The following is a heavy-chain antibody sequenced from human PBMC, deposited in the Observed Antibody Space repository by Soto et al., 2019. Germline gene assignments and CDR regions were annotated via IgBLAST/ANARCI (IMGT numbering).Heavy chain of an antibody. J-gene: IGHJ6*02. Sequence: SVKVSCKASGFTFTSSAVQWVRQARGQRLEWIGWIVVGSGNTNYAQKFQERVTITRDMSTSTAYMELSSLRSEDTAVYYCARARSQVRITIFGVVINGMDVWGQGTTVTVSS. D-gene: IGHD3-3*01. V-gene: IGHV1-58*01. CDR1: GFTFTSSA. CDR3: ARARSQVRITIFGVVINGMDV. CDR2: IVVGSGNT.